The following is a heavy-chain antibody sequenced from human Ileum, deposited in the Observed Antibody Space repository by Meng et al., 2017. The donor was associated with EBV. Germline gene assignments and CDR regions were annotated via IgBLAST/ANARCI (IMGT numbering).Heavy chain of an antibody. CDR3: AIYAEGAGGKGY. J-gene: IGHJ4*02. V-gene: IGHV4-30-4*01. Sequence: PLRGWAPRLVKPSQSLSLTCAVSGGSLSSVADHWRWIRQPPGKGLEWIGHSGSPSYNPSLRSRLTISVDPSKNQFSLRLDSATAADTAVYYCAIYAEGAGGKGYWGQGTLVTVSS. D-gene: IGHD6-13*01. CDR1: GGSLSSVADH. CDR2: HSGSP.